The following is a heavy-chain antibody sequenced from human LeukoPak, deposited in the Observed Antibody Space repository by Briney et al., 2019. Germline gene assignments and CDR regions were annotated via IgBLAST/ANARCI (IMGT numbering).Heavy chain of an antibody. J-gene: IGHJ3*02. Sequence: PSETLSLTCTVSGGSISSSSYYWGWIRQPPGKGLEWIGSIYYSGSTYYNPSLKSRVTISVDRSKNQFSLKLSSVTAADTAVYYCARDATGVVIADDAFDIWGQGTMVTVSS. V-gene: IGHV4-39*07. CDR1: GGSISSSSYY. CDR2: IYYSGST. CDR3: ARDATGVVIADDAFDI. D-gene: IGHD3-3*01.